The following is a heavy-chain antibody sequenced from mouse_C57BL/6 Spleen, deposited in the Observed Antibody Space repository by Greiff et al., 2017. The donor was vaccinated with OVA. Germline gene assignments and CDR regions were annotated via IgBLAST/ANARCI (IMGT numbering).Heavy chain of an antibody. J-gene: IGHJ3*01. D-gene: IGHD4-1*01. V-gene: IGHV5-4*01. CDR1: GFTFSSYA. Sequence: EVMLVESGGGLVKPGGSLKLSCAASGFTFSSYAMSWVRQTPEKRLEWVATISDGGSYTYYPDNVKGRFTISRDNAKNNLYLQMSHLKSEDTAMYYCARDGTGRFAYWGQGTLVTVSA. CDR2: ISDGGSYT. CDR3: ARDGTGRFAY.